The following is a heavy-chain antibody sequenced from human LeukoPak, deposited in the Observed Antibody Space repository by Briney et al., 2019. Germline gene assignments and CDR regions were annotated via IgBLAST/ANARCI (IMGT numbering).Heavy chain of an antibody. D-gene: IGHD1-26*01. CDR1: GFTFSSYG. J-gene: IGHJ4*02. CDR3: ARDPFTYGTGLHFDY. CDR2: IWYDGSNK. Sequence: PGGSLRLSCAASGFTFSSYGMHWVRQAPGKGLEWVAVIWYDGSNKYYADSVKGRFTISRDNSKNTLYLQMNSLRAEDTAAYYCARDPFTYGTGLHFDYWGQGTLVTVSS. V-gene: IGHV3-33*01.